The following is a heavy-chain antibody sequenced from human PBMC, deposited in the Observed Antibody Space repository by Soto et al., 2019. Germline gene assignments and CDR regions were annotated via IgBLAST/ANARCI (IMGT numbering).Heavy chain of an antibody. J-gene: IGHJ6*02. CDR2: FDPEDGET. V-gene: IGHV1-24*01. Sequence: ASVKVSCKVSGYTLTELSMHWVRQAPGKGLEWMGGFDPEDGETIYAQKFQGRVTITEDTSTDTAYMELSSLRSEDTAVYYCATVCSSTSCSTAHYYYYGMDVWGQGTTVTVSS. CDR1: GYTLTELS. CDR3: ATVCSSTSCSTAHYYYYGMDV. D-gene: IGHD2-2*01.